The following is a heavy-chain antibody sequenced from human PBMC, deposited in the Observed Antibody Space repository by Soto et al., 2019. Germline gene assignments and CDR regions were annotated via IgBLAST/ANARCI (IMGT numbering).Heavy chain of an antibody. V-gene: IGHV1-69*13. Sequence: SVKVSCKACGGTFSSYAISWVRQAPGQGLEWMGGIIPIFGTANYAQKFQGRVTITADESTSTAYMELSSLRSEDTAVYYCARCLGYCISTSCYAASPDYYYYYGMDVWGQGTTVTVS. CDR3: ARCLGYCISTSCYAASPDYYYYYGMDV. CDR2: IIPIFGTA. J-gene: IGHJ6*02. CDR1: GGTFSSYA. D-gene: IGHD2-2*01.